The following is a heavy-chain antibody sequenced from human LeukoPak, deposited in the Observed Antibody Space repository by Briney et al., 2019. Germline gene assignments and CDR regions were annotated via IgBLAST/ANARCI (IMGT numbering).Heavy chain of an antibody. Sequence: PGRSLRLSCATPGYKLDDYGMHWVSQAPRKRLEWVSGISGNDAIMFYADSVKGRFNNSRDNAKNPLYLQMNSLRAEDTALYYCGKDISIGGYAGGYCYGMDAWGRGTTVTVSS. CDR1: GYKLDDYG. D-gene: IGHD5-12*01. CDR3: GKDISIGGYAGGYCYGMDA. CDR2: ISGNDAIM. J-gene: IGHJ6*02. V-gene: IGHV3-9*01.